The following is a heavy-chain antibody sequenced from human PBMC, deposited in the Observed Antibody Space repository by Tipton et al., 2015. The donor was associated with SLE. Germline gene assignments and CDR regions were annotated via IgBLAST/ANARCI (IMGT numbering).Heavy chain of an antibody. Sequence: TLSLTCAVYGGSFSSYYWSWIRQPPGKGLEWIGSVYDSGTTYYNPSLKSRVTMSVDTSKTQFSLKLSSLTAADTAVYYCARVVAVDATYDYDMDVWGQGTTVTVSS. J-gene: IGHJ6*02. CDR3: ARVVAVDATYDYDMDV. CDR1: GGSFSSYY. CDR2: VYDSGTT. D-gene: IGHD2-15*01. V-gene: IGHV4-59*10.